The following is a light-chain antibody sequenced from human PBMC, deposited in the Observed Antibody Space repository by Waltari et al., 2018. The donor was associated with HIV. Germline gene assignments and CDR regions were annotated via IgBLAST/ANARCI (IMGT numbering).Light chain of an antibody. J-gene: IGKJ2*01. CDR2: GVS. V-gene: IGKV3-20*01. CDR1: QSVRSSY. Sequence: EIVLTQSPGTLSLSPGERATLSCRASQSVRSSYLAWYQQKPGQAPRLLIYGVSNRATGIPDRFSGSESGTDFTLTISRLEPEDLAVYYCQQYDTSPGTFGQGTKLEIK. CDR3: QQYDTSPGT.